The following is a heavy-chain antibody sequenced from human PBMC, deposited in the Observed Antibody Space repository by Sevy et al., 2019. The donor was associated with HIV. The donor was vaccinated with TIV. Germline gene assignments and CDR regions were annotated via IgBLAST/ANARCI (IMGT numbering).Heavy chain of an antibody. V-gene: IGHV3-23*01. CDR2: ISGGDDSR. CDR1: GFICSDYA. D-gene: IGHD3-22*01. Sequence: GGSLRLSCAASGFICSDYAMSWVRQAPGKGLEWVSSISGGDDSRYYADSVKGRFTVSRDNSKNTLYLQMNTLRAEDTALYYCAKFGDYYDSGGYYWYFDFWGRGTLVTVSS. J-gene: IGHJ2*01. CDR3: AKFGDYYDSGGYYWYFDF.